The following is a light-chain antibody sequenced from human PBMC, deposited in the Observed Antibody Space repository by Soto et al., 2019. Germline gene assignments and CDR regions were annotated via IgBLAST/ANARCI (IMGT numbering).Light chain of an antibody. CDR1: QAIITY. V-gene: IGKV1-9*01. CDR2: GAS. J-gene: IGKJ4*01. CDR3: QQLHSYPLT. Sequence: DIQLTQSPSFLSACVGDRVSITCRASQAIITYLGWYQQKPGKAPNVLIYGASILQSGVPSRFSGSGSGTEFTLTISSLQPEDFATYYCQQLHSYPLTFGGGTKVEIK.